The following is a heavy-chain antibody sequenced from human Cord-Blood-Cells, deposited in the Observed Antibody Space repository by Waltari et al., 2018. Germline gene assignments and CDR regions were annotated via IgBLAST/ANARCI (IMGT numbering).Heavy chain of an antibody. CDR1: GFTFSSYE. V-gene: IGHV3-48*03. CDR3: ATLGGTPFDY. D-gene: IGHD2-15*01. Sequence: EVQLVESGGGLVQPGGSLRLSCAASGFTFSSYEMNWVRQAPGKGLVWVSYISSSGSTIYYADSVKGRFTISRDNAKNSLYLQMNSLRAEDTAVYYCATLGGTPFDYWGQGTLVTVSS. J-gene: IGHJ4*02. CDR2: ISSSGSTI.